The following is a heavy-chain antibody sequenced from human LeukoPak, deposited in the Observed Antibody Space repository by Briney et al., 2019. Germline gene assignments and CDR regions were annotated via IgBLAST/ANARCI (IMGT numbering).Heavy chain of an antibody. J-gene: IGHJ4*02. D-gene: IGHD6-13*01. CDR1: GFTFSSYA. CDR3: AKVGSLAAAGTLYYFDY. Sequence: GGSLRLSCAASGFTFSSYAMSWVRQAPGKGLEWVSAISGSGGSTYYADSVKGRFTISRDNSKNTLYLQMNSLRAGDTAVYYCAKVGSLAAAGTLYYFDYWGQGTLVTVSS. V-gene: IGHV3-23*01. CDR2: ISGSGGST.